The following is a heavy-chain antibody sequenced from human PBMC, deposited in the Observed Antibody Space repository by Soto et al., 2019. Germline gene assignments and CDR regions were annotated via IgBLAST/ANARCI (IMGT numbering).Heavy chain of an antibody. V-gene: IGHV1-18*01. CDR1: GYTFTSYG. CDR2: ISAYNGNT. J-gene: IGHJ4*02. D-gene: IGHD3-10*01. Sequence: QVQLVQSGAEVKKPGASVKVSCKASGYTFTSYGISWVRQAPGQGLEWMGWISAYNGNTNYAQKLQGRVTMTTDTYTRRAYMELSSLRSDDPAVYYCAGGLFGEFVYYFDHLGPGTLVTVSS. CDR3: AGGLFGEFVYYFDH.